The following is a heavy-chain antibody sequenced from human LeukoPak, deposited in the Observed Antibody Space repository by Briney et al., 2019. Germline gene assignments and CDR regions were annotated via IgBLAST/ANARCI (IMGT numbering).Heavy chain of an antibody. V-gene: IGHV3-23*01. D-gene: IGHD2-15*01. CDR2: TSGSGGST. Sequence: GGSLRLSCAASGFTFSSYAMSWVRQAPGKGLEWVSGTSGSGGSTYSAGSVQARFTIPRHNSKNTLYLQMNSLRVEDTAVYYCAKNGGSQCYSHLDSWGQGTLVTVSS. CDR3: AKNGGSQCYSHLDS. J-gene: IGHJ4*02. CDR1: GFTFSSYA.